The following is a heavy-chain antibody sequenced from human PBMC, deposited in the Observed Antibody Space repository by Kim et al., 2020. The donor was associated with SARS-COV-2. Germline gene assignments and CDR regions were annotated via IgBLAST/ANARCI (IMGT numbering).Heavy chain of an antibody. V-gene: IGHV3-30*02. CDR3: AKEFEVVVAATYYYYGMDV. Sequence: GRFTISRDKSKTPLYLQMNSLRAEDTAVYYCAKEFEVVVAATYYYYGMDVWGQGTTVTVSS. D-gene: IGHD2-15*01. J-gene: IGHJ6*02.